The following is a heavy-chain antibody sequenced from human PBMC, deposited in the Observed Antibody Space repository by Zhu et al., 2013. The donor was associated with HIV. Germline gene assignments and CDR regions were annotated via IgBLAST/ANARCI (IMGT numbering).Heavy chain of an antibody. CDR3: AREFSPRRVGAVIDY. CDR1: GYSISSGYY. CDR2: IYHSGST. Sequence: VQLQESGPGLVKPSETLSLTCAVSGYSISSGYYWGWIRQPPGKGLEWIGSIYHSGSTYYNPSLKSRVTISVDTSKNQFSLKLSSVTAADTAVYYCAREFSPRRVGAVIDYWGQGTLVTVSS. V-gene: IGHV4-38-2*02. J-gene: IGHJ4*02. D-gene: IGHD4-17*01.